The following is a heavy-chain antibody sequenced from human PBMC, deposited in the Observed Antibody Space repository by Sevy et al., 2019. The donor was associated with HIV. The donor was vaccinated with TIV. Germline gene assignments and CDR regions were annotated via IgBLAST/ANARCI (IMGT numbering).Heavy chain of an antibody. V-gene: IGHV3-7*01. Sequence: GGSLRLSCAVSGFSLNDYWMSWVRQAPGKGLEWVANINQNGGVSYYVDSVKGRFTISRDDARNLLYLQMNNLRVEDTALYYCVRAIATEASFWGQGTLVTVSS. CDR3: VRAIATEASF. J-gene: IGHJ1*01. D-gene: IGHD2-21*01. CDR1: GFSLNDYW. CDR2: INQNGGVS.